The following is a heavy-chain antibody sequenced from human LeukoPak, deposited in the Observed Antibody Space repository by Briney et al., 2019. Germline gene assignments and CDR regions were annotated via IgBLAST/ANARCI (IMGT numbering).Heavy chain of an antibody. V-gene: IGHV4-31*03. Sequence: SETLSLTCTVSGDSMTRGGYYWSWVRQHPGKGLEWIGFIYHSGTTFYNPTLEGRAAISVDTSQNQFSLKLTSVTAADTAVYYCARAVDYRNYFDYWGQGTLVTVSS. CDR2: IYHSGTT. CDR3: ARAVDYRNYFDY. D-gene: IGHD4-11*01. J-gene: IGHJ4*02. CDR1: GDSMTRGGYY.